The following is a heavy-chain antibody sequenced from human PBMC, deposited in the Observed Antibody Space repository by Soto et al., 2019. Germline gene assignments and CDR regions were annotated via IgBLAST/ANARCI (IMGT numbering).Heavy chain of an antibody. CDR3: ARDAYCSGGSCYPSPYAEYFQH. V-gene: IGHV3-33*01. CDR2: IWYDGSNK. CDR1: GFTFSSYG. J-gene: IGHJ1*01. Sequence: GSLRLSCAASGFTFSSYGMHWVRQAPGKGLEWVAVIWYDGSNKYYADSVKGRFTISRDNSKNTLYLQMNSLRAEDTAVYYCARDAYCSGGSCYPSPYAEYFQHWGQGTLVTVSS. D-gene: IGHD2-15*01.